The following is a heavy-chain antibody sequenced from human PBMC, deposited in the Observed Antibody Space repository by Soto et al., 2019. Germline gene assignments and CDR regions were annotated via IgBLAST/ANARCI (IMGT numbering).Heavy chain of an antibody. CDR3: ANIWGRIVGATGPDGMDV. CDR2: ISYDGSNK. CDR1: GFTFSSYG. J-gene: IGHJ6*02. V-gene: IGHV3-30*18. Sequence: GGSLRLSCAASGFTFSSYGMHWVRQAPGKGLEWVAVISYDGSNKYYADSVKGRFTISRDNSKNTLYLQMNSLRAEDTAVYYCANIWGRIVGATGPDGMDVWGQGTTVTVSS. D-gene: IGHD1-26*01.